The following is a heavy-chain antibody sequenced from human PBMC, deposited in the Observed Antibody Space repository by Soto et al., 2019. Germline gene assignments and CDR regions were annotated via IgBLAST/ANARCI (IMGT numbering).Heavy chain of an antibody. D-gene: IGHD2-8*01. Sequence: ASVKVSCKASGGTFSSYAISWVRQAPGQGLEWMGGIIPIFGTANYAQKFQGRVTITADKSTSTAYMELSSLRSEDTAVYYCASSGGGCTNGVCLNLYYYYGMDVWGQGTTVTVSS. CDR1: GGTFSSYA. CDR3: ASSGGGCTNGVCLNLYYYYGMDV. CDR2: IIPIFGTA. J-gene: IGHJ6*02. V-gene: IGHV1-69*06.